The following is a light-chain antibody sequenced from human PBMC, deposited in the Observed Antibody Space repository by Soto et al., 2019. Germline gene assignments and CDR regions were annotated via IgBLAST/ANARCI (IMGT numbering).Light chain of an antibody. J-gene: IGKJ1*01. CDR2: AAS. V-gene: IGKV3-20*01. CDR3: HQYGNSPWA. CDR1: QSVYNNY. Sequence: ETLLTQSPGTLSLSPGERATLSCRASQSVYNNYLAWYQHRPGQAPRVLIYAASSRATGIPDRFSGSASGTDFTLTISRLEPEDVAVYYCHQYGNSPWALGQGTKVEI.